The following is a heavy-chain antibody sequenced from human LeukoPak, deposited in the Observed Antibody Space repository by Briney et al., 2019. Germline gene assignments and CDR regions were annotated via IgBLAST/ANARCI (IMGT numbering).Heavy chain of an antibody. CDR1: GYTFTSYG. J-gene: IGHJ4*02. Sequence: ALVKVSCKASGYTFTSYGISWVRQAPGQGLEWMGWISAYNGNTNYAQKLQGRVTMTTDTSTSTAYMELRSLRSDDTAVYYCARDGSGSYYNGDFDYWGQGTLVTVSS. D-gene: IGHD3-10*01. CDR3: ARDGSGSYYNGDFDY. V-gene: IGHV1-18*01. CDR2: ISAYNGNT.